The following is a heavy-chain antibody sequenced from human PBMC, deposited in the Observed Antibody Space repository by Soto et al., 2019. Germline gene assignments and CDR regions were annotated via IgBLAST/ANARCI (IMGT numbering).Heavy chain of an antibody. CDR2: INSDESST. D-gene: IGHD2-21*02. Sequence: FLRHRWAAAGGNFDILGSRWVRKNPGKGLVWVSVINSDESSTNYADYVKGRFTISRDNAKNTLYLQMNSLRTEDTAVYYCAKSPARRSCIGSDCYYFDYWGQGTLVTVSS. V-gene: IGHV3-74*01. J-gene: IGHJ4*02. CDR3: AKSPARRSCIGSDCYYFDY. CDR1: GGNFDILG.